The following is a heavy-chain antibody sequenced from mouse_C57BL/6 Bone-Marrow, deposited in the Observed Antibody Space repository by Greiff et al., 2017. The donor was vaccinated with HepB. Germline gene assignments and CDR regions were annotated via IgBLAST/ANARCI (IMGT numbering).Heavy chain of an antibody. CDR1: GYTFTSYT. J-gene: IGHJ2*01. CDR3: ARWLLTTAPFDY. D-gene: IGHD1-2*01. V-gene: IGHV1-4*01. Sequence: VQLQQSGAELARPGASVKMSCKASGYTFTSYTMHWVKQRPGQGLEWIGYINPSSGYTKYNQKFKDKATLTADKSSSTAYMQLSSLTSEDSAVYYCARWLLTTAPFDYWGQGTTLTVSS. CDR2: INPSSGYT.